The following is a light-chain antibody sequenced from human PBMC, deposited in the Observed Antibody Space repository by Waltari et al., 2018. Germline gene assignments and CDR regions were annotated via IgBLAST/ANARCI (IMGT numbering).Light chain of an antibody. CDR3: YSTDISGRGV. V-gene: IGLV3-10*01. CDR1: ALPKKS. J-gene: IGLJ3*02. Sequence: SYELTQPPSVSVSPGQTARITCTGDALPKKSAYWYQQKAGQAPVLLIFEDTERPSGIPERFSGSSSGTMATLTISGAQVEDESDYYCYSTDISGRGVFGGGTKLTVL. CDR2: EDT.